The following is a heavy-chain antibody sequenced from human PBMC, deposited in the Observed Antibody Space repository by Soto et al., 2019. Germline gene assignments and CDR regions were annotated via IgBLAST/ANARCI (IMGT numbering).Heavy chain of an antibody. V-gene: IGHV4-39*01. J-gene: IGHJ4*02. CDR3: ARLQQWLEFDY. D-gene: IGHD6-19*01. CDR2: IYYSGST. CDR1: GGSISSSSYY. Sequence: QLQLQESGPGLVKPSETLSLTCTVSGGSISSSSYYWGWIRQPPGKGLEWIGSIYYSGSTYYNPSLKGRVTISVDTSKNQFSLKLSSVTAADTAVYYCARLQQWLEFDYWGQGTLVTVSS.